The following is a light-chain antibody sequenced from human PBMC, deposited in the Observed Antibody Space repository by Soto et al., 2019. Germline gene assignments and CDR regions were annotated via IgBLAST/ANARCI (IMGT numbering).Light chain of an antibody. J-gene: IGLJ1*01. CDR3: LLYYGGAGL. CDR2: ITD. CDR1: AGEVSSCNF. V-gene: IGLV7-43*01. Sequence: QAVVTQDSSLTVSPGGRFTLTCPSRAGEVSSCNFPNWFQQIPGQAPTALTYITDSKYSWTPARFSGSLVGGKAALTLSCVQPEDEAEYYCLLYYGGAGLFGTATKVTVL.